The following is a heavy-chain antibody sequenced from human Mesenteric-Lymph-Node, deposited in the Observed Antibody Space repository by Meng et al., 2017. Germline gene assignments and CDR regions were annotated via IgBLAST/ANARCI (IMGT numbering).Heavy chain of an antibody. Sequence: GESLKISCAASGFTFSSYAMTWVRQAPGKGLECVSLISDSGGGTYYADSVKGRFTISRDNSKNLLFLQMNSLRVDDTAVYYCAKDRGGCGRWFDPWGQGTLVTVSS. V-gene: IGHV3-23*01. J-gene: IGHJ5*02. CDR1: GFTFSSYA. CDR3: AKDRGGCGRWFDP. D-gene: IGHD2-21*01. CDR2: ISDSGGGT.